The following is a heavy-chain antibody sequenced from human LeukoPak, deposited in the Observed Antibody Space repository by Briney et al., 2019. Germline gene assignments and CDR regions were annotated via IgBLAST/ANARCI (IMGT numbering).Heavy chain of an antibody. CDR1: GYSFTSYW. CDR2: IYPGDSDT. V-gene: IGHV5-51*01. D-gene: IGHD1-26*01. J-gene: IGHJ4*02. Sequence: GESLKISCKGSGYSFTSYWIGWVRQMPGKGLEWMGIIYPGDSDTRYSPSFQGQVTISADKSISTAYLQWSSLKASDTAMYYCARRSGSYPDLYYFDYWGQGTLVTVSS. CDR3: ARRSGSYPDLYYFDY.